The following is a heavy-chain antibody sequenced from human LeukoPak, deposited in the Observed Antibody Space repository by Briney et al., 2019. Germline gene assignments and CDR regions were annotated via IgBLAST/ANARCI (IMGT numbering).Heavy chain of an antibody. CDR2: INHSGST. D-gene: IGHD1-26*01. J-gene: IGHJ4*02. CDR3: ARRGGSYSVSRGKGGRKEFDY. Sequence: SETLSLTCAVYGGSFSGYYWSWIRQPPGKGLEWIGEINHSGSTNYNPSLKSRGTISVDTSKNQFSLKLSSVTAADTAVYYCARRGGSYSVSRGKGGRKEFDYWGQGTLVTVSS. CDR1: GGSFSGYY. V-gene: IGHV4-34*01.